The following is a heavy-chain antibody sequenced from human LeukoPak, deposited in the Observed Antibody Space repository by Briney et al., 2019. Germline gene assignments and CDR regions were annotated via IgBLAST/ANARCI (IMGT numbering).Heavy chain of an antibody. D-gene: IGHD3-22*01. CDR1: GFSFSNSW. CDR2: INHDGSQK. CDR3: ASSHDSSGND. V-gene: IGHV3-7*01. J-gene: IGHJ4*02. Sequence: PGGSLRLSCVASGFSFSNSWMAWVRQAPGKGLEGVGNINHDGSQKYYVDSVKGRFTISRDNAKNSLYLEMNSLRADDTAVYFCASSHDSSGNDWGQGAMVTVSS.